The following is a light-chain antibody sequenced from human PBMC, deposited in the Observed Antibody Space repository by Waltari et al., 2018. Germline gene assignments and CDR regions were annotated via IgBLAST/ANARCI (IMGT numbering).Light chain of an antibody. CDR3: QQYYTTPHT. V-gene: IGKV4-1*01. J-gene: IGKJ2*01. CDR1: QSVLHSSQNKNF. CDR2: WAS. Sequence: DIVMTQSPDSLASSLGERATITCKSSQSVLHSSQNKNFLAWYQHKPRQPPKLLIYWASTRQSGVPDRFSGSGSGTDFTLTISGLQAEDVAVYYCQQYYTTPHTFGQGTKLEIK.